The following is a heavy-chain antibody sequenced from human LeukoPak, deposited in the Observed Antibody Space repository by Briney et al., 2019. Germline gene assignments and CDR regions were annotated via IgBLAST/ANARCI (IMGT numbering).Heavy chain of an antibody. V-gene: IGHV1-2*02. CDR2: INPNSGGT. J-gene: IGHJ5*02. CDR1: GYTFTGYY. CDR3: ARVGYDFWSGYPPDNWFDP. D-gene: IGHD3-3*01. Sequence: ASVKVSCKASGYTFTGYYMHWVRQAPGEGLEWVGWINPNSGGTNYAQKFQGRVTMTRDTSISTAYMELSRLRSDDTAVYYCARVGYDFWSGYPPDNWFDPWGQGTLVTVSS.